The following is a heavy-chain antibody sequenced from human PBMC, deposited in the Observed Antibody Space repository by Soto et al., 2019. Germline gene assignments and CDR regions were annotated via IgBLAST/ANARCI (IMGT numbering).Heavy chain of an antibody. CDR3: ASAWFYASSVIFPFDY. V-gene: IGHV4-30-4*01. J-gene: IGHJ4*01. CDR2: IHYSGST. CDR1: GGSISRGDYY. D-gene: IGHD3-22*01. Sequence: SETLSLTCTVSGGSISRGDYYWSWIRQPPGKGLEWIGYIHYSGSTYYNPSLKSRVIISVDTSKNQFSLKLSSVTAADTAVYYCASAWFYASSVIFPFDYWGHGTLVTVSS.